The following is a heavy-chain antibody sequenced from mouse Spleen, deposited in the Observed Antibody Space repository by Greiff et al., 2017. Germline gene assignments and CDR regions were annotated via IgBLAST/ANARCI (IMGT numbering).Heavy chain of an antibody. J-gene: IGHJ4*01. V-gene: IGHV5-17*01. CDR3: ARPGYGNYDAMDY. CDR1: GFTFSDYG. Sequence: EVQVVESGGGLVKPGGSLKLSCAASGFTFSDYGMHWVRQAPEKGLEWVAYISSGSSTIYYADTVKGRFTISRDNAKNTLFLQMTSLRSEDTAMYYCARPGYGNYDAMDYWGQGTSATVSS. D-gene: IGHD2-1*01. CDR2: ISSGSSTI.